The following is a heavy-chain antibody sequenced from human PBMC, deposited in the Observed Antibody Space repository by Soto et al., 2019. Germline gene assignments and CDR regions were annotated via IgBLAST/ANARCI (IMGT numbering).Heavy chain of an antibody. Sequence: ASVKVSCKASGYTFISYGISWVRQAPGQGLEWMGWINTYNGNTKFAQKFQGRVTLTTDTPTSMAYMELRSLRSEDTAVYYCARRESLSDYYYGLDVWGQGTTVTVSS. CDR1: GYTFISYG. V-gene: IGHV1-18*04. CDR3: ARRESLSDYYYGLDV. CDR2: INTYNGNT. J-gene: IGHJ6*02.